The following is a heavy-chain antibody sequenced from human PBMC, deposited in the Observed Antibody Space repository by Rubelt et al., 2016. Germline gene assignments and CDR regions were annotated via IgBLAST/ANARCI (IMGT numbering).Heavy chain of an antibody. CDR3: AYSSGYYDEYFQH. CDR2: VYYSGST. D-gene: IGHD3-22*01. J-gene: IGHJ1*01. V-gene: IGHV4-4*02. Sequence: QVQLQESGPGLVKPSGTLSLTCAVSGGSISSHNWWSWVRQPPGKGLEWIGYVYYSGSTNYNPSLKSRVTISGATSTNQFSLKLSSVTAADTAVYYCAYSSGYYDEYFQHWGQGTLVTVSS. CDR1: GGSISSHNW.